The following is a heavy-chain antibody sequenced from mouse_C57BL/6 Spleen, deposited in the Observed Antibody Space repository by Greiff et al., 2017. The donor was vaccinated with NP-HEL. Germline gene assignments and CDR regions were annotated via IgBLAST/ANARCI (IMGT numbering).Heavy chain of an antibody. CDR3: TTLDGYYN. J-gene: IGHJ2*01. V-gene: IGHV14-4*01. D-gene: IGHD2-3*01. CDR2: IDPENGDT. CDR1: GFNIKDDY. Sequence: EVQLQESGAELVRPGASVKLSCTASGFNIKDDYMHWVKQRPEQGLEWIGWIDPENGDTEYASKFQGKATITADTSSNTAYLQLSSLTSEDTAVYYCTTLDGYYNGGQGTTLTVSS.